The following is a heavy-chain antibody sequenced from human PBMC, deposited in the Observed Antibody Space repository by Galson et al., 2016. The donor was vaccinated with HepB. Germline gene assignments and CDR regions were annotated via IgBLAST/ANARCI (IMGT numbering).Heavy chain of an antibody. Sequence: PALVKPTQTLTLTCTFSGFSLNTRGVGVGWIRQAPQKAPEWLALVYWDDDKRYSPSLRDRLTITKDTSKNQVVLTMTNMDPVDTATYYCAKARCGGECLSHYPSLDYYGLEVWGQGTTVTVSS. V-gene: IGHV2-5*02. J-gene: IGHJ6*02. D-gene: IGHD2-21*01. CDR1: GFSLNTRGVG. CDR2: VYWDDDK. CDR3: AKARCGGECLSHYPSLDYYGLEV.